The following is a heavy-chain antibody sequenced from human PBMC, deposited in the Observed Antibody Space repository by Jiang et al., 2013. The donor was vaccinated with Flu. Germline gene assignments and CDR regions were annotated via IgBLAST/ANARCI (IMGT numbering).Heavy chain of an antibody. V-gene: IGHV3-21*06. D-gene: IGHD2-21*02. Sequence: SSSTMNWVRQAPRRAGVVASISSASTYMYYADSVKGRFTISRDNAKNTLYLQMNSLRADDTAVYYCASYGGLYCGGDCYHAFDIWGQGTMVTVSS. J-gene: IGHJ3*02. CDR2: ISSASTYM. CDR1: SSST. CDR3: ASYGGLYCGGDCYHAFDI.